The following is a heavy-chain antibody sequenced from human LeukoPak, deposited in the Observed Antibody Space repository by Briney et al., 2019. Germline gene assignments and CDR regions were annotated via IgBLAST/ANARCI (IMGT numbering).Heavy chain of an antibody. CDR2: INPNSGGT. Sequence: ASVKVSCKASGYTFTSYYMHWVRQAPGQGLEWMGRINPNSGGTNYAQKFQGRVTMTRDTSISTAYMELSRLRSDDTAVYYCARGYYDSSGNYYPEAGFDYWGQGTLVTVSS. V-gene: IGHV1-2*06. CDR3: ARGYYDSSGNYYPEAGFDY. J-gene: IGHJ4*02. D-gene: IGHD3-22*01. CDR1: GYTFTSYY.